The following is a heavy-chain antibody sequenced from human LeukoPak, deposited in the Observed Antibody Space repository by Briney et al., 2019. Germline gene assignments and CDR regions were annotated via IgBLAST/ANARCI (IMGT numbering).Heavy chain of an antibody. CDR1: GGSFSGYY. D-gene: IGHD3-10*01. CDR3: ARDWPPVSRGADAFDI. CDR2: IYYGGST. Sequence: SETPSLTCAVYGGSFSGYYWGWIRQPPGKGLEWIGSIYYGGSTYYNPSLKSRVTTSVDSSKNQFSLKLSSVTAADTAVYYCARDWPPVSRGADAFDIWGQGTMVTVSS. J-gene: IGHJ3*02. V-gene: IGHV4-34*01.